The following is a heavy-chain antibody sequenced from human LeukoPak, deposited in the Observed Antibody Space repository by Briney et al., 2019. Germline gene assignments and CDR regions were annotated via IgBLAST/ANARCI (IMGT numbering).Heavy chain of an antibody. V-gene: IGHV4-61*02. CDR2: IYTSGST. Sequence: SETLSLTCTVSGGSISSSSYYWSWIRQPAGKGLEWIGRIYTSGSTNYNPSLKSRVTMSVDTSKNQFSLKLSSVTAADTAVYYCARVHSGSYSGWFDPWGQGTLVTVSS. J-gene: IGHJ5*02. CDR3: ARVHSGSYSGWFDP. D-gene: IGHD1-26*01. CDR1: GGSISSSSYY.